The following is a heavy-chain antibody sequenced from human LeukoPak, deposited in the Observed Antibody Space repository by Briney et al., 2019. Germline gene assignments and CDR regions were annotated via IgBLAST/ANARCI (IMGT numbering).Heavy chain of an antibody. CDR3: ARERSSRAYYYYMDV. CDR2: IYTSGST. J-gene: IGHJ6*03. V-gene: IGHV4-61*02. D-gene: IGHD6-13*01. Sequence: SETLSLTCAVSGGSISSGGYYWSWIRQPAGKGLEWIGRIYTSGSTNYNPSLKSRVTISVDTSKNQFSLKLSSVTAADTAVYYCARERSSRAYYYYMDVWGKGTTVTVSS. CDR1: GGSISSGGYY.